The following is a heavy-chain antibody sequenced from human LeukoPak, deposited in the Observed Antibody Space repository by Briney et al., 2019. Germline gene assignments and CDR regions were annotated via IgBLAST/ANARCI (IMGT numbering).Heavy chain of an antibody. J-gene: IGHJ3*02. Sequence: PSETLSLTCAVTGGSTNNFYWNWIRQSPGKGLEWIGNMYYRGSTQYNPSLKSRVTLSVDTSKKQFSLKLISVTAADTAVYYCARDSHHFGSGIYGFDIWGQGTMVTVSS. V-gene: IGHV4-59*01. D-gene: IGHD3-10*01. CDR1: GGSTNNFY. CDR2: MYYRGST. CDR3: ARDSHHFGSGIYGFDI.